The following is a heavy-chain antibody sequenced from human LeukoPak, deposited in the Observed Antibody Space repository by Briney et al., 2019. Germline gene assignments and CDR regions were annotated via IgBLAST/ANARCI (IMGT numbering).Heavy chain of an antibody. Sequence: ASVKISCKASGYTFTHYSLNWVRQAPGQGLEWMGIINPSGGSTFYSRQFQGRVTMTSDTSTTSVHMELSSLRSDDTAIYYCAREHVETVTLYAAFDIWGQGTAVTVS. CDR1: GYTFTHYS. J-gene: IGHJ3*02. V-gene: IGHV1-46*01. D-gene: IGHD2-8*01. CDR2: INPSGGST. CDR3: AREHVETVTLYAAFDI.